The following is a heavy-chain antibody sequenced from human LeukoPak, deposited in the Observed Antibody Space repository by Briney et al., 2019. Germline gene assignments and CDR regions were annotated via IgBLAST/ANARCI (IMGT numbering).Heavy chain of an antibody. CDR1: GGSISTSNYY. CDR3: ARDFYDILTGYSDAFDI. CDR2: MYYSGST. J-gene: IGHJ3*02. D-gene: IGHD3-9*01. V-gene: IGHV4-39*07. Sequence: SETLSLTCTVSGGSISTSNYYWGWIRQPPGKGLEWIGSMYYSGSTYYNPSLKSRVTISVDTSKNQFSLKLSSVTAADTAVYYCARDFYDILTGYSDAFDIWGQGTMVTVSS.